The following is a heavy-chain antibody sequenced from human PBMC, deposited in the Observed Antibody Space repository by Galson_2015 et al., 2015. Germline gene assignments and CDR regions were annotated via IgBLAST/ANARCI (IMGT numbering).Heavy chain of an antibody. V-gene: IGHV3-30*01. Sequence: SLRLSCAASGFTFSSYAMHWVRQAPGKGLEWVAVISYDGSNKYYADSVKGRFTISRDNSKNTLYLQMNSLRAEDTAVYYCARDEARHPGGLLDYWGQGTLVTVSS. J-gene: IGHJ4*02. CDR2: ISYDGSNK. CDR1: GFTFSSYA. CDR3: ARDEARHPGGLLDY. D-gene: IGHD3-16*01.